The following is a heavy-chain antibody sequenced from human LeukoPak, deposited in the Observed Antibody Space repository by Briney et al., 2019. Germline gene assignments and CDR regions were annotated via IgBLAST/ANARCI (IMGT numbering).Heavy chain of an antibody. Sequence: SETLSLTCTVSGGSISSYYWSWIRQPPGKGLEWIGYIYYSGSTNYNPSLKSRVTISVDTSKNQFSLKLSSVTAADTAVYYCATMYGSGSEYNWFDPWGQGTLVAVSS. V-gene: IGHV4-59*08. CDR3: ATMYGSGSEYNWFDP. J-gene: IGHJ5*02. CDR1: GGSISSYY. D-gene: IGHD3-10*01. CDR2: IYYSGST.